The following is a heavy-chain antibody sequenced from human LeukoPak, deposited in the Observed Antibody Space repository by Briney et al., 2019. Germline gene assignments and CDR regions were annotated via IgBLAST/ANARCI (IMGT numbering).Heavy chain of an antibody. V-gene: IGHV4-4*07. CDR2: IYSSGST. Sequence: SETLSLTCIVSGVSINSRYWGWVRQPAGKGLEWIGHIYSSGSTYYNPSLKSRVTISVDTSTNHFYLKLTSVTAADTALYYCARRWTGENTLDIWGQGTMVTVSS. D-gene: IGHD3/OR15-3a*01. CDR3: ARRWTGENTLDI. J-gene: IGHJ3*02. CDR1: GVSINSRY.